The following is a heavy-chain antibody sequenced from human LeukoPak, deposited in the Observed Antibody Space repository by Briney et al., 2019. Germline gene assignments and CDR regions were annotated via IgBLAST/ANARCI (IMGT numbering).Heavy chain of an antibody. D-gene: IGHD3-10*01. Sequence: SETLSLTCTVSGGSTSSYYWSWIRQPAGKGLEWIGRIYTSGSTNYNPSLKSRVTISVDTSKNQFSLKLSSVTAADTAVYYCARELWFGERYTFDPWGQGTLVTVSS. J-gene: IGHJ5*02. CDR3: ARELWFGERYTFDP. CDR2: IYTSGST. CDR1: GGSTSSYY. V-gene: IGHV4-4*07.